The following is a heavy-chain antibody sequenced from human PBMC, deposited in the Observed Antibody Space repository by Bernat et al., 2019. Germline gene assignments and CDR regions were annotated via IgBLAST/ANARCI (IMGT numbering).Heavy chain of an antibody. Sequence: EVQLVESGGGLVKPGGSLRLSCAASGFPFSDYGWTWVRQSPGKGLEWVSSIVGSSSTIYYADSVKGRFTISRDNAKNSLYLQMNSLRDEDTAVYYCAKTRLTTSSSPHYWGQGTLVTVSS. CDR1: GFPFSDYG. V-gene: IGHV3-48*02. CDR2: IVGSSSTI. CDR3: AKTRLTTSSSPHY. J-gene: IGHJ4*02. D-gene: IGHD1-14*01.